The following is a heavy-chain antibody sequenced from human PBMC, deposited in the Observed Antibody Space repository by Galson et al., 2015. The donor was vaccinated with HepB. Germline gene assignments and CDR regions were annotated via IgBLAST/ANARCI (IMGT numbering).Heavy chain of an antibody. Sequence: QSGAEVKKPGESLRISCKGSGYSFTSYWISWVRQMPGKGLEWMGRIDPSDSYTNYSPSFQGHVTISADKSISTAYLQWSSLKASDTAMYYCARPRTTVTTRGAFDIWGQGTMVTVSS. CDR1: GYSFTSYW. CDR2: IDPSDSYT. CDR3: ARPRTTVTTRGAFDI. D-gene: IGHD4-17*01. V-gene: IGHV5-10-1*01. J-gene: IGHJ3*02.